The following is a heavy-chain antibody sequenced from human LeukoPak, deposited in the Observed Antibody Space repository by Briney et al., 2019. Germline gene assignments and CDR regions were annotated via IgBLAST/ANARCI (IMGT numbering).Heavy chain of an antibody. D-gene: IGHD6-19*01. V-gene: IGHV4-59*01. CDR2: IYYSGST. CDR3: ARDEGYSSGWYLGY. J-gene: IGHJ4*02. CDR1: GGSISSYY. Sequence: SETLSLTCTVSGGSISSYYWSWIRQPPGKGLEWIGYIYYSGSTNYNPSLKSRVTISADTSKNQFSLKLSSVTAADTAMFYCARDEGYSSGWYLGYWGQGTLVTVS.